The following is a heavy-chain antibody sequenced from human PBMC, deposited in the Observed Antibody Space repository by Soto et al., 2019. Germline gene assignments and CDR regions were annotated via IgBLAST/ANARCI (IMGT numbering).Heavy chain of an antibody. J-gene: IGHJ6*03. Sequence: GGSLRLSCAASGFTFSDYYMSWIRQAPGKGLEWVSYISSSGSTIYYADSVKGRFTISRDNAKNSLYLQMNSLRAEDTAVYYCAGPVGHYYYYMDVWGKGTTVTVSS. V-gene: IGHV3-11*01. CDR2: ISSSGSTI. CDR1: GFTFSDYY. CDR3: AGPVGHYYYYMDV. D-gene: IGHD2-15*01.